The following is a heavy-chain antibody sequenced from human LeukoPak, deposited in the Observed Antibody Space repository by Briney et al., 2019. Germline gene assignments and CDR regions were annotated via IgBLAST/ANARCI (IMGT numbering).Heavy chain of an antibody. CDR1: GGSISSGDYY. CDR3: ARGGHYDSSGYLFDY. CDR2: IYYSGST. D-gene: IGHD3-22*01. V-gene: IGHV4-30-4*01. Sequence: SETLSLTCTVSGGSISSGDYYWSWIRQPPGKGLEWIGYIYYSGSTYYNPSLKSRVTISVDTSKNQFSLKLSSVTAADTAVYYCARGGHYDSSGYLFDYWGQGTLVTVSS. J-gene: IGHJ4*02.